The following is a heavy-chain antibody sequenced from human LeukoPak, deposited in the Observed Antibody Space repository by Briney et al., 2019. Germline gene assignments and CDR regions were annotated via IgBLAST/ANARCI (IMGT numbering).Heavy chain of an antibody. J-gene: IGHJ4*02. D-gene: IGHD3-10*01. V-gene: IGHV3-11*01. Sequence: GGSLRLSCAASGLTFSDYYMSWIRQAPGKGLEWVSYISSSGSSIFYADSVKGRFTISRDNAKNSLYLRMNSLRAEDTAVYYCARAMVRGVICDYFDYWGQGTLVTVSS. CDR2: ISSSGSSI. CDR1: GLTFSDYY. CDR3: ARAMVRGVICDYFDY.